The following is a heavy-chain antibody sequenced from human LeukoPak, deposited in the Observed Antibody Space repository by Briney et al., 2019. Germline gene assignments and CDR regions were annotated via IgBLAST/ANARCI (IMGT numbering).Heavy chain of an antibody. Sequence: ASLKVSCKASGYTFTGYYMHWVRQAPGQGLEWMGWINPNSGGTNYAQKFQGRVTMTRDTSISTAYMELSRLRSDDTAVYYCARAQFFLYCSSTSCPFDYWGQGTLVTVSS. CDR3: ARAQFFLYCSSTSCPFDY. V-gene: IGHV1-2*02. D-gene: IGHD2-2*01. J-gene: IGHJ4*02. CDR2: INPNSGGT. CDR1: GYTFTGYY.